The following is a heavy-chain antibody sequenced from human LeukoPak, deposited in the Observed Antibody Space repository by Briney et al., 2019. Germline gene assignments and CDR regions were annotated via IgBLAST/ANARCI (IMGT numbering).Heavy chain of an antibody. Sequence: GGSLRLSCAASGFGLSTYWMHWVRQAPGMGLVWVSRSNGDGTDTIYADSVKGRFTISRDNAKNTLYLQMNSLRAEDTAVYYCARDSRGGVDYWGQGTLVTVSS. D-gene: IGHD3-10*01. CDR2: SNGDGTDT. J-gene: IGHJ4*02. CDR1: GFGLSTYW. V-gene: IGHV3-74*01. CDR3: ARDSRGGVDY.